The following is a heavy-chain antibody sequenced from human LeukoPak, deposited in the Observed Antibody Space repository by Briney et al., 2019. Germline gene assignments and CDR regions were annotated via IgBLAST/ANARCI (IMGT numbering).Heavy chain of an antibody. CDR2: IYYGGST. CDR1: GGSISSSSHY. J-gene: IGHJ4*02. CDR3: EGQSVY. D-gene: IGHD5-24*01. V-gene: IGHV4-39*07. Sequence: PSETLSLTCTVSGGSISSSSHYWGWIRQPPGKGLEWVGSIYYGGSTYYNSSLKSRVTISVDTSKSQFSLRLNSVTAADTAVYYREGQSVYWGQGTLVTVSS.